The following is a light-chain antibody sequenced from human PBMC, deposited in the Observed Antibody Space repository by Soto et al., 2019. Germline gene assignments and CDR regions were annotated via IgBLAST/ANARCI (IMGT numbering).Light chain of an antibody. Sequence: QSALTQPPSASGSPGQSVTISCTGTSSDVGGYNYVSWYQQHPGKAPKLIIYEVSKRPSGVPDRFSGSKSGNTASLTVSGLQTEDEADYYCSSYTYSNTVFQSLLFGGGTKLTVL. CDR3: SSYTYSNTVFQSLL. J-gene: IGLJ2*01. V-gene: IGLV2-8*01. CDR2: EVS. CDR1: SSDVGGYNY.